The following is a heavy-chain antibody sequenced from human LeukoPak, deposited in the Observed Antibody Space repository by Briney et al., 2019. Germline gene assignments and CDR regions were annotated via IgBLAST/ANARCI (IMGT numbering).Heavy chain of an antibody. D-gene: IGHD3-22*01. Sequence: GGSLRLSCAASGFTFSSYSMNWVRQAPGKGLEWVSSISSSSSYIYYADSVKGRFTISRDNAKNSLYLQMNSLRAEDTAVYYCARATYYYDSSGDSDYWGQGTLVTVSS. CDR1: GFTFSSYS. V-gene: IGHV3-21*01. CDR2: ISSSSSYI. CDR3: ARATYYYDSSGDSDY. J-gene: IGHJ4*02.